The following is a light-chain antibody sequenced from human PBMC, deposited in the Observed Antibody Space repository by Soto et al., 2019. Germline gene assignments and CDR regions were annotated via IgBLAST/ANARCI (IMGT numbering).Light chain of an antibody. Sequence: DIPMTQSPSSLSASVGDGVTITCRASQSISSYLNWYRQKPGKAPKLLIYAASSLQSGVPSRFSGSGSGTDFTLTISSLQPEDFATYYCQQSYTTPRTFGQGTRVEIK. V-gene: IGKV1-39*01. CDR2: AAS. CDR3: QQSYTTPRT. J-gene: IGKJ1*01. CDR1: QSISSY.